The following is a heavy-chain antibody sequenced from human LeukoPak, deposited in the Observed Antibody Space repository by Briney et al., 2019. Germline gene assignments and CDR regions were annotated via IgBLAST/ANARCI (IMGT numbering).Heavy chain of an antibody. D-gene: IGHD3-22*01. CDR1: GFTFSSYT. V-gene: IGHV3-21*01. CDR3: ARLYDGSAYHADHFDY. Sequence: GGSLRLSCAASGFTFSSYTMSWVRQAPGKGLDWVSSISFSSSYIYYADSVKGRFTISRDNSKNTLYLQMNSLRAEDTAVYYCARLYDGSAYHADHFDYWGQGTLVIVSS. J-gene: IGHJ4*02. CDR2: ISFSSSYI.